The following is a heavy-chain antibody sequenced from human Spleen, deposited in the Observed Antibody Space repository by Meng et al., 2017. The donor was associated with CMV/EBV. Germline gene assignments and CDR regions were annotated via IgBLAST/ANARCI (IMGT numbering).Heavy chain of an antibody. Sequence: ASVKVSCKASGYTFTSYDINWVRQATGQGLEWMGWMNPNSGNTGYAQKFQGRVTIIADKSTNTAYMDLSSLSSEDTAVYYCARGRVKDYPLTFWGQGTLVTVSS. J-gene: IGHJ4*02. CDR1: GYTFTSYD. CDR3: ARGRVKDYPLTF. CDR2: MNPNSGNT. D-gene: IGHD2-15*01. V-gene: IGHV1-8*01.